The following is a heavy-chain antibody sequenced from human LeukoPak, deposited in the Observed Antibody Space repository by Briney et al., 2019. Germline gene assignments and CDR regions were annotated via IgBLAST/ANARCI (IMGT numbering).Heavy chain of an antibody. J-gene: IGHJ5*02. D-gene: IGHD3-16*01. V-gene: IGHV3-7*03. Sequence: GGSLRLSCAASGFTFSSYWMSWVRQAPGKGLEWVANIKKDGSEKYYVDSVKGRFTISRDNSKNTLYLQMNSLRAEDTAVYYCARDRRETMITFGGVMTAGWFDPWGQGTLVTVSS. CDR2: IKKDGSEK. CDR1: GFTFSSYW. CDR3: ARDRRETMITFGGVMTAGWFDP.